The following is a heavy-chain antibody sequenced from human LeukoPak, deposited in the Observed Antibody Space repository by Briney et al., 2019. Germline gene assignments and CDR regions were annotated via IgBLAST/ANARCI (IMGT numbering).Heavy chain of an antibody. J-gene: IGHJ5*02. CDR1: GYTFTAYY. D-gene: IGHD2-2*02. Sequence: ASVRVSCKASGYTFTAYYIHWVRQAPGQGLEWMGWINPNSGGTNYAQKFQGRVTMTRDTSISTAYMELSRLRSDDTAVYYCARIDCSSTSCNNNWFDPWGQGTLVTVSS. CDR2: INPNSGGT. V-gene: IGHV1-2*02. CDR3: ARIDCSSTSCNNNWFDP.